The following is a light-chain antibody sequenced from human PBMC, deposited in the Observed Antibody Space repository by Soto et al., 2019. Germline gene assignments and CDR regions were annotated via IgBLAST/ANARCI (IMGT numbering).Light chain of an antibody. Sequence: EIVLTQSPGTLSLSPGEIATLSCRASQSVSSSYLAWYQQKPGQAPRLLIYGASSRATGIPERFSGSGSGTDFTLTISRLEPEDFAVYYCQQYGSSLYTFGQGTKLEIK. V-gene: IGKV3-20*01. CDR2: GAS. CDR1: QSVSSSY. J-gene: IGKJ2*01. CDR3: QQYGSSLYT.